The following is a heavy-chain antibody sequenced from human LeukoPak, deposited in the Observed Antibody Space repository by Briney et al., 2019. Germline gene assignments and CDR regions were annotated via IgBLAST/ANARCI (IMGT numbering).Heavy chain of an antibody. CDR1: GFTFSFSA. V-gene: IGHV3-23*01. D-gene: IGHD6-13*01. J-gene: IGHJ6*03. CDR3: AKGRGSSWFTSSYSMDV. Sequence: GGSLRLSCAASGFTFSFSAMTWVRQPPGKGLEWVSPISGSGGSSYYADSVKGRFTISRDNSKNTLYMQMNSLRAEDTAVYYCAKGRGSSWFTSSYSMDVWGKGTTVTVSS. CDR2: ISGSGGSS.